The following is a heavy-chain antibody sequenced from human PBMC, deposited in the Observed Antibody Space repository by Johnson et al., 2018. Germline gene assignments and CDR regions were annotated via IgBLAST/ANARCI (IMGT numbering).Heavy chain of an antibody. V-gene: IGHV4-34*01. CDR3: ARPIAARGYYYDGRDV. CDR2: INHSGST. Sequence: QVQLQQVGAGLLKHSETMSLTCAVYGASFSGYYWSWIRQPPGKGLAWIGEINHSGSTNYNPSLNSRVPISLDTSKNQFSLKLSSVTAADTAVYYCARPIAARGYYYDGRDVWGQGTTVTVSS. CDR1: GASFSGYY. D-gene: IGHD6-6*01. J-gene: IGHJ6*02.